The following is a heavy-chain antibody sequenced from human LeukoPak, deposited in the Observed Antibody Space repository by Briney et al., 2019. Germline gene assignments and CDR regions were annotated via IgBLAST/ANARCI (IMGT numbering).Heavy chain of an antibody. CDR3: ARVPRSGYYYRSAFDI. J-gene: IGHJ3*02. Sequence: KASETLSLTCAVYGGSFSGYYWSWIRQPPGKGLEWIGEINHSGSTNYNPSLKSRVTISVDTSKNQFSLKLSSVTAADTAVYYCARVPRSGYYYRSAFDIWGQGTMVTVSS. CDR1: GGSFSGYY. D-gene: IGHD3-22*01. V-gene: IGHV4-34*01. CDR2: INHSGST.